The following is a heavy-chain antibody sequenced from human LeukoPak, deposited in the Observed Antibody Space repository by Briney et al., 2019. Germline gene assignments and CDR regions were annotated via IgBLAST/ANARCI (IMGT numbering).Heavy chain of an antibody. D-gene: IGHD6-13*01. V-gene: IGHV4-39*07. J-gene: IGHJ4*02. Sequence: SETLSLTCTVSGGSISSSSYYWGWIRQPPGKELQWIASVYYSGRTNYSPSLKSRVTISVDTSKNQFSLKLSSVTAADTAVYYCARDSFSSSWYVLDYWGQGTLVTVSS. CDR1: GGSISSSSYY. CDR3: ARDSFSSSWYVLDY. CDR2: VYYSGRT.